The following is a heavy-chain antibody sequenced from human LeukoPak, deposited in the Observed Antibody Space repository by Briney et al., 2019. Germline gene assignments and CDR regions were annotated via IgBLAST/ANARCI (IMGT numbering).Heavy chain of an antibody. D-gene: IGHD5-18*01. CDR3: AKIGDSYGQYYFDY. CDR1: GFTVSSSY. CDR2: ISGSGGST. V-gene: IGHV3-23*01. Sequence: GGSLRLSCAASGFTVSSSYMSWARQAPGKGLEWVSAISGSGGSTYYADSVKGRFTISRDNSKNTLYLQMNSLRAEDTAVYYCAKIGDSYGQYYFDYWGQGTLVTVSS. J-gene: IGHJ4*02.